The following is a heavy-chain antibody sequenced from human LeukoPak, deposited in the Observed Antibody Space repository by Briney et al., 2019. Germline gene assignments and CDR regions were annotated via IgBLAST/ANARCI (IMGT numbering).Heavy chain of an antibody. CDR1: GFTFSDYY. CDR3: ARGCDSSSWYCAFDI. J-gene: IGHJ3*02. D-gene: IGHD6-13*01. Sequence: PGGSLRLSCAASGFTFSDYYMSWIRQAPGKGLEWVSYISSSGSTICYADSVKGRFTISRDNAKNSLYLQMDSLRAEDTAVYYCARGCDSSSWYCAFDIWGQGTMVTVSS. V-gene: IGHV3-11*01. CDR2: ISSSGSTI.